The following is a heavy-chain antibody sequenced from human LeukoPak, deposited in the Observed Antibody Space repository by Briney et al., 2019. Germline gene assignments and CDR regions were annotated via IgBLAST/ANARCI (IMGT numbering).Heavy chain of an antibody. Sequence: GGPLRLPCAASGFTFSSYSMNWVRQAPGKGLEWVSHITASGTAMFYADSVKGRFTISRDNSKNTLYVQVNSLGTEDTAAYYCAKGSYYDSSGSFYFDYWGQGTLVTVSS. J-gene: IGHJ4*02. CDR3: AKGSYYDSSGSFYFDY. CDR1: GFTFSSYS. CDR2: ITASGTAM. V-gene: IGHV3-23*01. D-gene: IGHD3-22*01.